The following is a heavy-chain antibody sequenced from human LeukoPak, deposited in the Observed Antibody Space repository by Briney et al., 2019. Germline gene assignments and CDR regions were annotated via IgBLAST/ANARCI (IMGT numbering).Heavy chain of an antibody. CDR2: ITTSDGNT. CDR1: GFTFRSHA. Sequence: GGSLRLSCVGSGFTFRSHAMSWVRQAPGKGLEWVSTITTSDGNTYYADSVKGRFTVSRDNSKNTLYLQMNSLRAEDTAVYYCAKDGGLWVSAHWGDSWGRGTLVTVSS. J-gene: IGHJ4*02. D-gene: IGHD7-27*01. CDR3: AKDGGLWVSAHWGDS. V-gene: IGHV3-23*01.